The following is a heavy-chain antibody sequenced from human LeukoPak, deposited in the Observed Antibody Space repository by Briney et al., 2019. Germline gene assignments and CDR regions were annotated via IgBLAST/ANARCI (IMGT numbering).Heavy chain of an antibody. J-gene: IGHJ4*02. Sequence: GASVKVSCKASGYIFSDYYMHWVRQAPGQGLEWMGWINPDTDGTKYAQNFQDRVTLTRDTSTNTAFMEVTSLTSDDKAVYYCARMGAFTDIDYWGQGTLVTVSS. D-gene: IGHD3-9*01. V-gene: IGHV1-2*02. CDR1: GYIFSDYY. CDR2: INPDTDGT. CDR3: ARMGAFTDIDY.